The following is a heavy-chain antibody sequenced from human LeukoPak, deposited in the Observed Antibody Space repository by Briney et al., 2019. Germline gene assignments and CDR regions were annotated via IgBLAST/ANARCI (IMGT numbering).Heavy chain of an antibody. D-gene: IGHD3-22*01. V-gene: IGHV3-30*02. Sequence: HPGGSLRLSCAASGFTFSTSAMHWVRQAPGQGLEWVAFMHHDGSSKYYEDSVKGRFTISRDNSNNTLYLQMNSLRPEDTAVYYCAAPGDGSGYYPVDWGQGTLVTVSS. CDR2: MHHDGSSK. J-gene: IGHJ4*02. CDR1: GFTFSTSA. CDR3: AAPGDGSGYYPVD.